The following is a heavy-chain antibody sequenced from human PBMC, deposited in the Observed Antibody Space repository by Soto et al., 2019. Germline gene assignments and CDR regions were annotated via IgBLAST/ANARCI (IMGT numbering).Heavy chain of an antibody. CDR2: INAGYGNT. CDR1: GYTFGSYS. CDR3: ARDTGDGTFDF. Sequence: ASVKVSCKASGYTFGSYSIHWVRQAPGQRLEWMGWINAGYGNTKSSQKFQDRVTISRDTSASTAYMELTSLRSEDTAVYYCARDTGDGTFDFWGQGTLVTVSS. J-gene: IGHJ4*02. D-gene: IGHD7-27*01. V-gene: IGHV1-3*01.